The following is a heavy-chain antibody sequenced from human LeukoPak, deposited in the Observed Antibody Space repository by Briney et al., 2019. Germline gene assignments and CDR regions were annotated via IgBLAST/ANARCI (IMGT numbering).Heavy chain of an antibody. CDR2: IYTSGST. J-gene: IGHJ5*02. D-gene: IGHD2-2*01. CDR1: GGSISSYY. Sequence: SETLYLTCTVSGGSISSYYWSWIRQPAGKGLEWIGRIYTSGSTNYNPSLKSRVTMSVDTSKNQFSLKLSSVTAADTAVYYCARGWSTSPTRDWFDPWGQGTLVTVSS. V-gene: IGHV4-4*07. CDR3: ARGWSTSPTRDWFDP.